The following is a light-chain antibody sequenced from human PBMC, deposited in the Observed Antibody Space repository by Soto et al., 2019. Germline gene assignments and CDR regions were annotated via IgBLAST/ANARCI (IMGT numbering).Light chain of an antibody. V-gene: IGKV1-5*01. J-gene: IGKJ1*01. CDR1: QSISTW. CDR2: DAS. CDR3: LLDFSYFWA. Sequence: DIQMTQSPSSLSASLGDRVTITCRASQSISTWLAWYQQKPGKAPKLLIYDASSLESGVPSRFSGSGSGTDFTLTISSLQPEDFATYYCLLDFSYFWAFGQGTKVDIK.